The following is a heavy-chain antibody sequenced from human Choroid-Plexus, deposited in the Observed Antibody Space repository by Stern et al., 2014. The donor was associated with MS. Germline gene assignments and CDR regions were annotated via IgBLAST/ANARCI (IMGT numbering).Heavy chain of an antibody. Sequence: VHLVESGGGVAQPGRPLILSCAASGFTFSNFGMHWVRQAPGKGLEWVALISYDGSDKYYADSVKGRFTIFRDNSKNTLYMQMNSLRAEDTAVYYCAKDRQWSTYFFDYWGQGSLVTVSS. CDR2: ISYDGSDK. D-gene: IGHD2-15*01. CDR1: GFTFSNFG. CDR3: AKDRQWSTYFFDY. J-gene: IGHJ4*02. V-gene: IGHV3-30*18.